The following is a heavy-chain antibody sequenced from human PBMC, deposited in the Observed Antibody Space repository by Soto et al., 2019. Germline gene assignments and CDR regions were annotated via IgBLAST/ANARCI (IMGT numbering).Heavy chain of an antibody. CDR3: ARSGGNYWFDP. CDR2: ISGSGGST. D-gene: IGHD2-21*02. Sequence: GGSLRLSCAASGFTFSSYAMSWVRQAPGKGLEWVSAISGSGGSTYYADSVKGRFTISRDNSKDTLYLQMNNLRAEDTAVYYCARSGGNYWFDPWGQGTLVTVSS. V-gene: IGHV3-23*01. CDR1: GFTFSSYA. J-gene: IGHJ5*02.